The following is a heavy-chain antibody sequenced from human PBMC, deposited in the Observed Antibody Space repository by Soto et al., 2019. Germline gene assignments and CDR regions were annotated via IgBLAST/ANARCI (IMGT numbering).Heavy chain of an antibody. Sequence: ASVKVSCKASGYRFTTHYIHWVGQAPGQGLEWMGRMNVGTGGTTYAHKFQGRVTMTRDTSIRTAYLEVSSVKSDDTAMYYCARDGNFALRGYIFGFEFWGQGTLVNVSS. J-gene: IGHJ4*02. CDR1: GYRFTTHY. CDR2: MNVGTGGT. D-gene: IGHD5-18*01. CDR3: ARDGNFALRGYIFGFEF. V-gene: IGHV1-2*06.